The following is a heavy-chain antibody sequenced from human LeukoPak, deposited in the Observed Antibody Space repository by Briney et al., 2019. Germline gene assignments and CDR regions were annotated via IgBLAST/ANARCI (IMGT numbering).Heavy chain of an antibody. V-gene: IGHV3-48*01. CDR1: GFTFTSYS. Sequence: PGRSLSLSYAASGFTFTSYSMNWVRQPPGKGLEWVSYIRSRPSTIYYADSVRGPFTISRDDAKNSLYLQMDSLRAEDTAIYYCVRDHEWGFDSWGQGTQVTVSS. CDR3: VRDHEWGFDS. D-gene: IGHD7-27*01. CDR2: IRSRPSTI. J-gene: IGHJ4*02.